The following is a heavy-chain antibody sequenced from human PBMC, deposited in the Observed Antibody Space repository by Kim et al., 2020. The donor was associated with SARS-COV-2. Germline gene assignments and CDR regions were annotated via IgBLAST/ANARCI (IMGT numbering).Heavy chain of an antibody. CDR2: INHSGST. V-gene: IGHV4-34*01. CDR1: GGSFSGYY. CDR3: AREEGNTIIVVGAFDI. J-gene: IGHJ3*02. Sequence: SETLSLTCAVYGGSFSGYYWSWIRQPPGKGLEWIGEINHSGSTNYNPSLKSRVTISVDTSKNQFSLKLNSVTAADTAVYYCAREEGNTIIVVGAFDIWGQGTMVTVSS. D-gene: IGHD3-22*01.